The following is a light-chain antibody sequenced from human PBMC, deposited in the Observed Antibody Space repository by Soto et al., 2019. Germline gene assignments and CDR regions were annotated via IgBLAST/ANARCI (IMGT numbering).Light chain of an antibody. CDR1: SRDVGGYNY. CDR3: SSYTSSSTSV. V-gene: IGLV2-14*01. Sequence: QSALTQPASVSGSPGQSITISCTGTSRDVGGYNYVSWYQQHPGKAPKLMIFKVSNRPSGVSNRFSGSKSGNTASLTISGLQGEDEADYYCSSYTSSSTSVFGTGTKVTVL. J-gene: IGLJ1*01. CDR2: KVS.